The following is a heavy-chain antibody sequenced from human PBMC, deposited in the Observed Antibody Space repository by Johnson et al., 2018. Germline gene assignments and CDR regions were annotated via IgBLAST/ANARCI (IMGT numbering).Heavy chain of an antibody. D-gene: IGHD5-18*01. CDR3: ARDKEAPNAWIQHTRYASSNKSRANWYFDL. CDR1: GGSFSGYY. J-gene: IGHJ2*01. Sequence: QVQLQQWGAGLLKPSETLSLTCAVYGGSFSGYYWSWIRPPPGKGLEWIGEINHSGSTNYNPSLKGRATISVAPSKNPLPLQLSSVTAADPAVYYCARDKEAPNAWIQHTRYASSNKSRANWYFDLWGRGTLVTVSS. V-gene: IGHV4-34*01. CDR2: INHSGST.